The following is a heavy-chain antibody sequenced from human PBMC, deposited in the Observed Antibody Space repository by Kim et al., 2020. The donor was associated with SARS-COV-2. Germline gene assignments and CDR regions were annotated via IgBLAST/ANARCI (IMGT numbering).Heavy chain of an antibody. J-gene: IGHJ4*02. CDR3: ARAQYVYGAGLIYFDY. D-gene: IGHD3-16*01. Sequence: SETLSLTCAVYGGSFSGYYWSWIRQPPGKGLEWIGEINHSGSTNYNPSLKSRVTISVDTSKNQFSLKLSSVTAADTAVYYCARAQYVYGAGLIYFDYWGQGTLVTVSS. CDR1: GGSFSGYY. CDR2: INHSGST. V-gene: IGHV4-34*01.